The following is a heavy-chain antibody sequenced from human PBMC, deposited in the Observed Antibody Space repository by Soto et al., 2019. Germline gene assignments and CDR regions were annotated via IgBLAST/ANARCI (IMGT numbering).Heavy chain of an antibody. CDR1: GYTFTGYY. CDR2: VNPNRGLT. J-gene: IGHJ3*01. Sequence: ASVKVSCKASGYTFTGYYIHWLRQAPGQGLEWLGWVNPNRGLTGYAQKLQGRVTGARDTSISTAYMEVSRLRSDDTAVYYCAREETFYTAYDLWGQGTMVTVS. CDR3: AREETFYTAYDL. V-gene: IGHV1-2*02. D-gene: IGHD3-16*01.